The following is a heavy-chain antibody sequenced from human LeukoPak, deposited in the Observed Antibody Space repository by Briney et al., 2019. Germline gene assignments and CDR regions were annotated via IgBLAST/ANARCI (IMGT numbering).Heavy chain of an antibody. CDR2: IIPIFGTA. CDR3: ARGCIGYSYGSDAFDI. V-gene: IGHV1-69*06. J-gene: IGHJ3*02. Sequence: SVKVSCKASGGTFSSYAISWVRQAPGQGLEWMGGIIPIFGTANCAQKFQGRVTITADKSTSTAYMELSSLRSEDTAVCYCARGCIGYSYGSDAFDIWGQGTMVTVSS. CDR1: GGTFSSYA. D-gene: IGHD5-18*01.